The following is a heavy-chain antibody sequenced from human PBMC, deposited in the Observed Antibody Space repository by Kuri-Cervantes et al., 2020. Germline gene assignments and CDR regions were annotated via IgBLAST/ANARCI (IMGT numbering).Heavy chain of an antibody. V-gene: IGHV4-30-2*01. CDR3: AVSERYGSDPTGVDY. D-gene: IGHD3-10*01. J-gene: IGHJ4*02. CDR1: GGSISSGGYS. CDR2: IYHSGST. Sequence: LRLSCAVSGGSISSGGYSWSWIRQPPGKGLEWIGYIYHSGSTYYNPSLKSRVTISVDRSKNQFSLKLSSVTAADTAVYYCAVSERYGSDPTGVDYWGQGTLVTVSS.